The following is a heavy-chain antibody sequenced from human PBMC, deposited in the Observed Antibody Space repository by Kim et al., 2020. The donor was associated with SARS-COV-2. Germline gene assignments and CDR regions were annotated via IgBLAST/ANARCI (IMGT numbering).Heavy chain of an antibody. J-gene: IGHJ5*02. Sequence: SETLSLTCAVSGGSISSSNWWSWVRQPPGKGLEWIGEIYHSGSTNYNPSLKSRVTISVDKSKNQFSLKLSSVTAADTAVYYCAREGGGDLGRSSSWYEGWFDPWGQGTLVTVSS. CDR1: GGSISSSNW. D-gene: IGHD6-13*01. CDR3: AREGGGDLGRSSSWYEGWFDP. CDR2: IYHSGST. V-gene: IGHV4-4*02.